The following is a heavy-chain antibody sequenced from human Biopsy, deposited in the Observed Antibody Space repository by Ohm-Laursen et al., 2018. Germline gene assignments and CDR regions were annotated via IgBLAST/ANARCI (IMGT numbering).Heavy chain of an antibody. CDR1: DGSINSYY. Sequence: SDTLSLTCTVSDGSINSYYWNWIRQPPGKRLEWIGNIYYSGSTNFNPSLKGRVTLSGDTSKNQVSLRLRSVTAADTAVYYCARGTGRYYVYGAFDIWGQGTVVTVSS. V-gene: IGHV4-59*12. J-gene: IGHJ3*02. D-gene: IGHD1-26*01. CDR2: IYYSGST. CDR3: ARGTGRYYVYGAFDI.